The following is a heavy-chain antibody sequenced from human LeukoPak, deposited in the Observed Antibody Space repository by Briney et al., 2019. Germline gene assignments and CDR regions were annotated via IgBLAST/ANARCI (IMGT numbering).Heavy chain of an antibody. D-gene: IGHD3-22*01. V-gene: IGHV3-33*01. CDR1: GFTFSSYG. J-gene: IGHJ4*02. CDR3: ARDHDSSGYYPSYFDN. CDR2: IWYDGSNK. Sequence: PGGSLRLSCAASGFTFSSYGMNWVRQAPGKGLEWVAVIWYDGSNKYYADSVNGRFPISRDHSKNTLYLQMNSLRAEDTAVYYCARDHDSSGYYPSYFDNWGQGTLVTVSS.